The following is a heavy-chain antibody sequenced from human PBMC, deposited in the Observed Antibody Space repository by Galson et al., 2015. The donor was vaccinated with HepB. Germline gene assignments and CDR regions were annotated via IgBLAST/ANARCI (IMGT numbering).Heavy chain of an antibody. Sequence: SLRLSCAASGFTFSSYAMSWVRQAPGKGLEWVSAISGSGGSTYYADSVKGRFTISRDNSKNTLYLQMNSLRAEDTAVYYCAKDGVVVVTAIHTIDYWGQGTLVTVSS. CDR1: GFTFSSYA. CDR2: ISGSGGST. CDR3: AKDGVVVVTAIHTIDY. J-gene: IGHJ4*02. V-gene: IGHV3-23*01. D-gene: IGHD2-21*02.